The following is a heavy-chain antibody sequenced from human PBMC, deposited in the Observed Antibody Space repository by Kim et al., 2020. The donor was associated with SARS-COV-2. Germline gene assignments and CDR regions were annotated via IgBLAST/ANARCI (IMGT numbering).Heavy chain of an antibody. CDR1: GFTFSSYG. D-gene: IGHD2-15*01. Sequence: GGSLRLSCAASGFTFSSYGMHWVRQAPGRGLEWVAVIWYDGSNKYYADSVKGRFTISRDNSKNTLYMQMNSLRAEDTAVYYCARGSNVMVVHPLGYWGQGTLVTV. CDR2: IWYDGSNK. CDR3: ARGSNVMVVHPLGY. J-gene: IGHJ4*02. V-gene: IGHV3-33*01.